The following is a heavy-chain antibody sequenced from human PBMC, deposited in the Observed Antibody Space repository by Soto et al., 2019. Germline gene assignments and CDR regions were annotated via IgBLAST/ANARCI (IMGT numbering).Heavy chain of an antibody. CDR1: GYTFTSYG. J-gene: IGHJ4*02. CDR2: ISAYNGNT. CDR3: ARVLKPPSGHQRTYYFDY. D-gene: IGHD6-19*01. Sequence: GASVKVSCKASGYTFTSYGISWVRQAPGQGLEWMGWISAYNGNTNYAQKLQGRVTMTTDTSTSTAYMELRSLRSDDTALYYCARVLKPPSGHQRTYYFDYWGQGTLVTVSS. V-gene: IGHV1-18*01.